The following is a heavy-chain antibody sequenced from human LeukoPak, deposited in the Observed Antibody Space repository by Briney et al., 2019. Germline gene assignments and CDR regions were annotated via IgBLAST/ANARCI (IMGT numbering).Heavy chain of an antibody. CDR2: ISSSSSYI. V-gene: IGHV3-21*01. Sequence: GGSLRLSCAASGFTFSSYSMNWVRQAPGKGLEWVSSISSSSSYIYYADSVKGRFTISRDNAKNSLYLQMNSLRAEDTALYYCASVDYYGSGNYYNDVDYWGQGALVTVSS. D-gene: IGHD3-10*01. CDR1: GFTFSSYS. CDR3: ASVDYYGSGNYYNDVDY. J-gene: IGHJ4*02.